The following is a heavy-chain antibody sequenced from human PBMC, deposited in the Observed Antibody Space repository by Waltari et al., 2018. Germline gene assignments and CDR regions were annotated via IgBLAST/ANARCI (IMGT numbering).Heavy chain of an antibody. V-gene: IGHV3-23*01. Sequence: VHLLQSGGGLVQPGGSLGVSCSASGFTFSSYGMNWVRQALGKGLEWVSGISGRDSGGKTYYADSVEGRFTISRDNSRNTLYLQMNSLRAEDTAVYYCAKAGYSSNWPNFDSWGQGALVTVSS. CDR3: AKAGYSSNWPNFDS. J-gene: IGHJ4*02. CDR1: GFTFSSYG. CDR2: ISGRDSGGKT. D-gene: IGHD6-13*01.